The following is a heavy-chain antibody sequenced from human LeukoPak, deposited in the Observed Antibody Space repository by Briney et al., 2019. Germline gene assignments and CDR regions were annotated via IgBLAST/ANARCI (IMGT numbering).Heavy chain of an antibody. V-gene: IGHV4-39*01. J-gene: IGHJ5*02. D-gene: IGHD1-26*01. Sequence: SETLSLTCTVSGGSISSSGYYWGWIRQPPGKGLEWIASIYYSGSTYYNPSLKSRVTISVDTSKSQLSLKLSSLTAADTAVYYCARHEYSGSYYGLSWFDPRGQGTLVTVSS. CDR1: GGSISSSGYY. CDR3: ARHEYSGSYYGLSWFDP. CDR2: IYYSGST.